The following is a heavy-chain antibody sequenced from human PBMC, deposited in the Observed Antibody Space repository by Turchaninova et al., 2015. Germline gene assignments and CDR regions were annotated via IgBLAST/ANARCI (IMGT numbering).Heavy chain of an antibody. V-gene: IGHV4-34*01. D-gene: IGHD5-18*01. Sequence: QVHLQQWGAGLLKPSETLSLTVAVYGGSPSGFSWNWIRQPPGKGVEWIGEINHSGSTNYNPSLKSRVTISVDTSKNQFSLKLSAVTAADTAVYYCATRYGSGIWGQGTMVTVSS. CDR1: GGSPSGFS. CDR2: INHSGST. CDR3: ATRYGSGI. J-gene: IGHJ3*02.